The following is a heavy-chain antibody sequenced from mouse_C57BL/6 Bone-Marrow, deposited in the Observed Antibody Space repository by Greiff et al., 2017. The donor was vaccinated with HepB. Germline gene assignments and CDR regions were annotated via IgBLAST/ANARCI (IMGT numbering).Heavy chain of an antibody. Sequence: EVKLMESGGGLVKPGGSLKLSCAASGFTFSSYAMSWVRQTPEKRLEWVATISDGGSYTYYPDNVKGRFTISRDNAKNNLYLQMSHLKSEDTAMYYCARQSNYGSWFAYWGQGTLVTVSA. J-gene: IGHJ3*01. CDR1: GFTFSSYA. CDR3: ARQSNYGSWFAY. V-gene: IGHV5-4*03. CDR2: ISDGGSYT. D-gene: IGHD2-5*01.